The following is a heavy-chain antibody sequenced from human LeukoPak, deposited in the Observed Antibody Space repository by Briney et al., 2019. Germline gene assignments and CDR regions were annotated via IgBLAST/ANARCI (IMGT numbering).Heavy chain of an antibody. Sequence: PSETLSLTCTVSGGSISSSSYYWGWIRQPPGKGLEWIGSIYYSGSTYYNPSLKSRVTISVDTSKNQFSLKLSSVTAADTAVYYCAVELTIFGVVTNHPLDYWGQGTLVTVPS. CDR3: AVELTIFGVVTNHPLDY. D-gene: IGHD3-3*01. CDR1: GGSISSSSYY. J-gene: IGHJ4*02. CDR2: IYYSGST. V-gene: IGHV4-39*01.